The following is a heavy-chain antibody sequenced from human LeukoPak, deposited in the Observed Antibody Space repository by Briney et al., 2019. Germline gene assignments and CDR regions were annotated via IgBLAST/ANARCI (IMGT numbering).Heavy chain of an antibody. CDR1: GGSLSSYY. J-gene: IGHJ5*02. Sequence: SETLSLTCTVSGGSLSSYYWSWIRQPPGKGLEWIGYIYYTGSTNYNPSLKSRVTISLDTSKNQFSLKLSFVTAADTAVYYCARGVAAPGTGGLSWFDPWGQGTLVTVSS. CDR2: IYYTGST. D-gene: IGHD6-13*01. CDR3: ARGVAAPGTGGLSWFDP. V-gene: IGHV4-59*01.